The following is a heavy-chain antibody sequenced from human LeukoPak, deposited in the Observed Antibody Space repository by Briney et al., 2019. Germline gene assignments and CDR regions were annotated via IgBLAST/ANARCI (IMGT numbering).Heavy chain of an antibody. CDR2: ISGTGGST. J-gene: IGHJ4*02. D-gene: IGHD3-16*01. V-gene: IGHV3-23*01. CDR1: GFTSPAYA. Sequence: GGSLRLSCAASGFTSPAYAMNWVRQAPGKGLEWVSVISGTGGSTYYADSVKGRFTISRDNSKNTLNLQMNSLRAEDTAVCYCAKRGSGDYFDYWGQGTLVTVSS. CDR3: AKRGSGDYFDY.